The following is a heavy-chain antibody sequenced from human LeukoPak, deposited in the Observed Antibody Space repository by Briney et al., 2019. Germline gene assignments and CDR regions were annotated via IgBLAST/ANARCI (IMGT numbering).Heavy chain of an antibody. CDR3: ARLQYYYDSNGYYSPYYFDW. Sequence: SETLSLTCTVSGDSISSSSYYWGWIRHPPGKGLEWIGNIYYSGNTYYNPYLRSPLTISLDTSKTQLSLTLSSVTAADTAVYYCARLQYYYDSNGYYSPYYFDWWSQGTVVTVSS. CDR2: IYYSGNT. CDR1: GDSISSSSYY. J-gene: IGHJ4*02. V-gene: IGHV4-39*01. D-gene: IGHD3-22*01.